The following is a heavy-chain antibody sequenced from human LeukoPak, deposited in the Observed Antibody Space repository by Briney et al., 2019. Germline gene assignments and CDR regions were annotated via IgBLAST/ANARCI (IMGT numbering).Heavy chain of an antibody. V-gene: IGHV1-46*01. CDR2: INPSGGST. J-gene: IGHJ5*02. Sequence: ASVEVSCKASGYTFTSYGISWVRQAPGQGLEWMGIINPSGGSTSYAQKFQGRVTMTRDTSTSTVYMELSSLRSEDTAVYYCATEEMATIGNWFDPWGQGTLVTVSS. CDR1: GYTFTSYG. CDR3: ATEEMATIGNWFDP. D-gene: IGHD5-24*01.